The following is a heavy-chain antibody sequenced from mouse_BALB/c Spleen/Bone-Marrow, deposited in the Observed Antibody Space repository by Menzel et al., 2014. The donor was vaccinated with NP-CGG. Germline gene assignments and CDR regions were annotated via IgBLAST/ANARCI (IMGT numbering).Heavy chain of an antibody. CDR3: ARDRGGSSRALDY. J-gene: IGHJ4*01. Sequence: VKLVESGPGLVAPSQNLSITCTVSGFSLXSYGVHWVRQPPGKGLEWLGVIWAGGSTIYNSALMSRLSISKDNSKSQVFLKMNSLQTDDTALYYCARDRGGSSRALDYWGQGTSVTVSS. V-gene: IGHV2-9*02. CDR1: GFSLXSYG. CDR2: IWAGGST. D-gene: IGHD1-1*02.